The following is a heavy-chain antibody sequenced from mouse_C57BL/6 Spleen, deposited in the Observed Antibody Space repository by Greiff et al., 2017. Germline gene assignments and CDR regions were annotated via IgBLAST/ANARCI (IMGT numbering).Heavy chain of an antibody. D-gene: IGHD1-1*01. J-gene: IGHJ2*01. CDR1: GYSFTDYN. Sequence: VQLQQSGPELVKPGASVKISCKASGYSFTDYNMNWVKQSNGKSLEWIGVINPNYGTTSYNQKFKGKATLTVDQSSSTAYMQLNSLTSEDSAVYDGASSWDYDGSSYTPFDYWGQGTTLTVSS. V-gene: IGHV1-39*01. CDR3: ASSWDYDGSSYTPFDY. CDR2: INPNYGTT.